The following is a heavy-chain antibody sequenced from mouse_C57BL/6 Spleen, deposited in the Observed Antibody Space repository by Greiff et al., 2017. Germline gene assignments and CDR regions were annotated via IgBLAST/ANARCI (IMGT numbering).Heavy chain of an antibody. CDR2: IYPGSGST. D-gene: IGHD4-1*01. CDR1: GYTFTSYW. CDR3: ETKLGHYYAMDY. Sequence: QVQLQQPGAELVKPGASVKMSCKASGYTFTSYWITWVKQRPGQGLEWIGDIYPGSGSTNYNEKFKSRGTLTVDTSSSPASMQLTSLTSEDSAVYYCETKLGHYYAMDYWGPGTSVPVSS. V-gene: IGHV1-55*01. J-gene: IGHJ4*01.